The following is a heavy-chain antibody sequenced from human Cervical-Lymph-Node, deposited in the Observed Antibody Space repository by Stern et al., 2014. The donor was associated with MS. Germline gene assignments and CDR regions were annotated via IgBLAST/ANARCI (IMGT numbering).Heavy chain of an antibody. CDR2: IHYSGTT. CDR1: GGSIRSGEYY. D-gene: IGHD5-24*01. J-gene: IGHJ4*02. V-gene: IGHV4-30-4*01. CDR3: SRDADAYSLVFGY. Sequence: QVQLQESGPGLVKPSQTLSLTCAVSGGSIRSGEYYWSWIRQSPGKGLEWIGYIHYSGTTYYNPSFTSRVSMSVDTSKNQFSLKLSSVTAADTAVYYCSRDADAYSLVFGYWGRGTLVTVSS.